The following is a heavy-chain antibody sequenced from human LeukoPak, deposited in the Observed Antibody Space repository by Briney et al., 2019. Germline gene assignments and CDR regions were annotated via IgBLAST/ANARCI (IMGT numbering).Heavy chain of an antibody. CDR1: GFTFSSYG. Sequence: GGSLRPSCAASGFTFSSYGMHWVRQAPGKGLEWVAVIWYDGSNKYYADSVKGRFTISRDNAKNSLYLQMNSLRAEDTAVYYCARGPLRFLEWPLNYWGQGTLVTVSS. J-gene: IGHJ4*02. D-gene: IGHD3-3*01. CDR2: IWYDGSNK. V-gene: IGHV3-33*01. CDR3: ARGPLRFLEWPLNY.